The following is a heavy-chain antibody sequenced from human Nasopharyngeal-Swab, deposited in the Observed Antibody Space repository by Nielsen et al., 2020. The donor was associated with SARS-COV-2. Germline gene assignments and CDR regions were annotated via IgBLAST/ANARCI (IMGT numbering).Heavy chain of an antibody. D-gene: IGHD3-22*01. CDR3: ARDRAYYDSSGYYFGFDAFDI. V-gene: IGHV3-74*01. J-gene: IGHJ3*02. Sequence: WIRQPPGKGLVWVSRINSDGSSTSYADSVKGRFTISRDNAKNTLYLQMNSLRAEDTAVYYCARDRAYYDSSGYYFGFDAFDIWGQGTMVTVSS. CDR2: INSDGSST.